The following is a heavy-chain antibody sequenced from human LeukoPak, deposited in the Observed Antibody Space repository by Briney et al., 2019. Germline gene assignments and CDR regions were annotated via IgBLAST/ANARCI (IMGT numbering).Heavy chain of an antibody. CDR1: GGSFSGYY. J-gene: IGHJ3*02. CDR3: ARWDRGVVVITDAFDI. D-gene: IGHD3-22*01. V-gene: IGHV4-34*01. CDR2: INHSGST. Sequence: SETLSLTCAVYGGSFSGYYWSWIRQPPGKGLEWIGEINHSGSTNYNPSLKSRVTISVDTSKNQFSLKLSSVTAADTAVYYCARWDRGVVVITDAFDIWGQGTMVTVSS.